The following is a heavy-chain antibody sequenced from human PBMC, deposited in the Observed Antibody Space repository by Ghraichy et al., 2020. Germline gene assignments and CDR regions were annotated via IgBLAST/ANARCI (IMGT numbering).Heavy chain of an antibody. V-gene: IGHV4-59*01. J-gene: IGHJ5*01. CDR3: ARERGDGSGSYLYNWFDS. CDR2: IDYSGNT. D-gene: IGHD3-10*01. CDR1: GGSISGYY. Sequence: SETLSLTCTVSGGSISGYYWSWIRQTPGKGLEYIGYIDYSGNTNYNPSLKSRVTISVDTSKNQFSLKLSSVTAADTAVYYCARERGDGSGSYLYNWFDSWGQGTLVIVSS.